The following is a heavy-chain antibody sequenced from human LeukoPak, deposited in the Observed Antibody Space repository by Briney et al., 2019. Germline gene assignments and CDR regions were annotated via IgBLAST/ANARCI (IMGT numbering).Heavy chain of an antibody. J-gene: IGHJ4*02. D-gene: IGHD1/OR15-1a*01. CDR1: GYTFTSYF. V-gene: IGHV1-46*01. CDR2: INPSGGST. CDR3: VRQGTPHGNFDY. Sequence: GASVKVSCKASGYTFTSYFMHWVRQAPGQGLEWMGIINPSGGSTSYAQKFQGRVTMTRDTSTSTVYMELSSLRSEDTAVYYCVRQGTPHGNFDYWGQGTLVTVSS.